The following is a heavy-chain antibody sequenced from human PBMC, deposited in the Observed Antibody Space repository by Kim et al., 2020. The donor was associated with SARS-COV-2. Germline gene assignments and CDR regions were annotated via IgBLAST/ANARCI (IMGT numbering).Heavy chain of an antibody. CDR2: IDPSDSYT. CDR3: ARHSIAAAGTSDYGMDV. Sequence: GESLKISCKGSGYSFTSYWISWVRQMPGKGLEWMGRIDPSDSYTNYSPSFQGHVTISADKSISTAYLQWSSLKASDTAMYYCARHSIAAAGTSDYGMDVWGQGTTVTVSS. CDR1: GYSFTSYW. J-gene: IGHJ6*02. V-gene: IGHV5-10-1*01. D-gene: IGHD6-13*01.